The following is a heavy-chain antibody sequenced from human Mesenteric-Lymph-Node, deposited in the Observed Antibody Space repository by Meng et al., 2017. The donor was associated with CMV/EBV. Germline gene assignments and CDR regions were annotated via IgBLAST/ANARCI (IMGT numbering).Heavy chain of an antibody. V-gene: IGHV4-34*01. J-gene: IGHJ4*02. CDR1: GGSFSGYY. D-gene: IGHD3-9*01. CDR2: INHSGST. Sequence: VQLHQWGAGLLKPSVALSVTCAVYGGSFSGYYWNWIRQSPEKGLEWIGEINHSGSTTYNPSFTSRIIISVDTSTNQISLNMSSVTAADTAVYYCARGSSYDILTGYFDYWGQGALVTVSS. CDR3: ARGSSYDILTGYFDY.